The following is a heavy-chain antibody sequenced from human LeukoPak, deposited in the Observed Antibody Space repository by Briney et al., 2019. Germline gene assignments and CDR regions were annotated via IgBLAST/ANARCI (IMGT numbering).Heavy chain of an antibody. CDR1: GYTFTSYG. V-gene: IGHV1-18*01. Sequence: ASVKVSCKASGYTFTSYGISWVRQAPGQALEWMGWISAYNGNTNYAQKLQGRVTMTTDTSTSTAYMELRSLRSDDTAVYYCARDLGLGTYQLLPNYWGQGTLVTVSS. CDR3: ARDLGLGTYQLLPNY. J-gene: IGHJ4*02. CDR2: ISAYNGNT. D-gene: IGHD2-2*01.